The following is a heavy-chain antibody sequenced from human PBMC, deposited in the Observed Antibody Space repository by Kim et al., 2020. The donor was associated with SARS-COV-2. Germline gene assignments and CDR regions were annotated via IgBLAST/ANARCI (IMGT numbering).Heavy chain of an antibody. D-gene: IGHD3-3*01. CDR3: ARRRERPTHNDFWSTRAQGIYPDY. CDR2: ISGSGKNI. J-gene: IGHJ4*02. V-gene: IGHV3-48*03. Sequence: GGSLRLSCAASGFTFSAYEMIWFRQAPGEGLEWVSHISGSGKNIHYTDSVKGRFTISRDNSRNSLFLQVNSLRGEDTAVYYCARRRERPTHNDFWSTRAQGIYPDYWGQGTLVTVSS. CDR1: GFTFSAYE.